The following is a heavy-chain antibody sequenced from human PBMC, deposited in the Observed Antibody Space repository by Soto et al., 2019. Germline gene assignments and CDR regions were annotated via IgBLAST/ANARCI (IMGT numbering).Heavy chain of an antibody. V-gene: IGHV4-34*01. D-gene: IGHD3-10*01. Sequence: SETLSLTCAVYGGSFSGYYCSWIRQPPGKGLEWIGEINHSGSTNYNPSLKSRVTISVDTSKNQFSLKLSSVTAADTAVYYCARGIYYGSGSYYKGNWFDPWGQGTLVTVSS. CDR2: INHSGST. CDR1: GGSFSGYY. J-gene: IGHJ5*02. CDR3: ARGIYYGSGSYYKGNWFDP.